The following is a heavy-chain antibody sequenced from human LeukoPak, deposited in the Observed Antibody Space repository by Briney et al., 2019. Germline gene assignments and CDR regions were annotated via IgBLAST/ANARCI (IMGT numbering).Heavy chain of an antibody. CDR2: INPNTGGT. V-gene: IGHV1-2*02. CDR1: GYTFTGYY. Sequence: ASVKVSCKASGYTFTGYYMHWVRQAPGQGLDWMGWINPNTGGTNYAQNFQGRVTMTRDTSISTAYMELSRLRSDDTAVYYCARFRTDGGYFDYWGQGTLVTVSS. D-gene: IGHD3-10*01. J-gene: IGHJ4*02. CDR3: ARFRTDGGYFDY.